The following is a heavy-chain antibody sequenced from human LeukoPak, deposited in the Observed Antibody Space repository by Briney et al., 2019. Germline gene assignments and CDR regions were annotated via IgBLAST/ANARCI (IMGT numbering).Heavy chain of an antibody. J-gene: IGHJ4*02. Sequence: GGSLRLSCAASGFTFSSYWMSWVRQAPGKGLEWVANIKQDGSEKYYVDSVKGRFTISRDNSKNTLFLQMNSLRAEDTAVYYCARILSSAWGELGYWGQGTLVTVSS. V-gene: IGHV3-7*01. CDR2: IKQDGSEK. D-gene: IGHD6-19*01. CDR3: ARILSSAWGELGY. CDR1: GFTFSSYW.